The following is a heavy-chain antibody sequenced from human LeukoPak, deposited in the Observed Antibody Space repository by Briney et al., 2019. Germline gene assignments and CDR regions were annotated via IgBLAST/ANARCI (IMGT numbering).Heavy chain of an antibody. V-gene: IGHV3-48*01. D-gene: IGHD6-25*01. J-gene: IGHJ6*03. CDR3: ARFAAGGSYYYYMGV. CDR1: GFTCSSYT. CDR2: IGTSSTTI. Sequence: GGSLRLSCAASGFTCSSYTMNWVRQPPGKGLEWVSNIGTSSTTIYYADSVKGRFTISRDNAKNSLYLQMNSLRADDTAVYYCARFAAGGSYYYYMGVWGKGTTVTVSS.